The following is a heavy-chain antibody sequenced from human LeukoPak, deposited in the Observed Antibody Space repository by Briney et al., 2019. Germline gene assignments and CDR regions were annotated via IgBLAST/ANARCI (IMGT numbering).Heavy chain of an antibody. J-gene: IGHJ4*02. V-gene: IGHV3-74*01. Sequence: GGSLRLSCAASGFTFSTYWMHWVRQAPGKGLVWVARMDSDGSITDYADSVRGRFTISRDNAKNTLYLQMNSLRAEDTAVYYCATAGNYRLDSWGQGTQVTVSS. D-gene: IGHD1-7*01. CDR1: GFTFSTYW. CDR3: ATAGNYRLDS. CDR2: MDSDGSIT.